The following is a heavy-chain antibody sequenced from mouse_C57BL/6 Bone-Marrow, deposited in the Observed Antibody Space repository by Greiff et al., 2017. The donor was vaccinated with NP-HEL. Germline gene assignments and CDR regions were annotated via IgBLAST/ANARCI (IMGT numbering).Heavy chain of an antibody. D-gene: IGHD4-1*01. CDR2: IYPRSGNT. CDR3: ARWTGTGGYFDV. V-gene: IGHV1-81*01. J-gene: IGHJ1*03. CDR1: GYTFTSYG. Sequence: VQLQQSGAELARPGASVKLSCKASGYTFTSYGISWVKQRTGQGLEWIGEIYPRSGNTYYNEKFKGKATLTADKSSSTAYMELRSLTSEDSAVYFCARWTGTGGYFDVWGTGTTVTVSS.